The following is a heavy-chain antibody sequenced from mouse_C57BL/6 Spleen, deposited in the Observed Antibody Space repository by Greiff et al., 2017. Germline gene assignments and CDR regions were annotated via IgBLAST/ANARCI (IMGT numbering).Heavy chain of an antibody. Sequence: EVKLVESGGDLVKPGGSLKLSCAASGFTFSSSGMSWVRQTPDKRLEWVATISSGGSYTYYPDSLKGRFTISRENAKNTLYLQMSSLKSEDTAMYYCARHGKRDYFDYWGQGTTLTVSS. CDR1: GFTFSSSG. CDR3: ARHGKRDYFDY. D-gene: IGHD2-1*01. J-gene: IGHJ2*01. V-gene: IGHV5-6*02. CDR2: ISSGGSYT.